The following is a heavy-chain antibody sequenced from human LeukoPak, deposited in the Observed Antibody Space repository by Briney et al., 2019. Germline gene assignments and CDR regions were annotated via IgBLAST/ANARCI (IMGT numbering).Heavy chain of an antibody. D-gene: IGHD4-11*01. V-gene: IGHV3-7*01. Sequence: GGSLRLSCVASGFTFTTYWMTWVRQAPGKGLEWVASIKQDGSEKYYVDSVKGRFTISRDNTKNSVYLQMNSLRAEDTAVYYCAREGSNGNYYYYYMDVWGKGTTVTVSS. CDR3: AREGSNGNYYYYYMDV. CDR2: IKQDGSEK. J-gene: IGHJ6*03. CDR1: GFTFTTYW.